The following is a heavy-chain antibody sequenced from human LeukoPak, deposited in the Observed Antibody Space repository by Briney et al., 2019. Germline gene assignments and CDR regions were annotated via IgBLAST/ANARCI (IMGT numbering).Heavy chain of an antibody. V-gene: IGHV1-2*02. CDR1: GYTFTSYD. J-gene: IGHJ4*02. CDR3: AREVGGSGSPYYFDY. D-gene: IGHD3-10*01. CDR2: MNPNSGGT. Sequence: GASVEVSCKASGYTFTSYDINWVRQATGQGLEWMGWMNPNSGGTNYAQKFQGRVTMTRDTSISTAYMELSRLRSDDTAVYYCAREVGGSGSPYYFDYWGQGTLVTVSS.